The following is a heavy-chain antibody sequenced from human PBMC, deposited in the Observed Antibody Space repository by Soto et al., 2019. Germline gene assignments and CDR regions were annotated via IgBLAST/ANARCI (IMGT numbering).Heavy chain of an antibody. CDR1: GGSISSYY. Sequence: PSETLSLTCTVSGGSISSYYWSWIRQPPGKGLEWIGYIYYSGSTNYNPSLKSRVTISVDTSKNQFSLKLSSVTAADTAVYYCASMNTVTNDFDYWGQGTLVTVS. CDR3: ASMNTVTNDFDY. J-gene: IGHJ4*02. D-gene: IGHD4-17*01. CDR2: IYYSGST. V-gene: IGHV4-59*01.